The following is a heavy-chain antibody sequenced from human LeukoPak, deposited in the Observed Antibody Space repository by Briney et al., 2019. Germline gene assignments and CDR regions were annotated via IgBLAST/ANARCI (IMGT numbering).Heavy chain of an antibody. CDR1: GGTFSSYA. Sequence: GASVKVSCKASGGTFSSYAISWVRQAPGQGLEWMGRIIPILGIANYAQKFQGRVTITADKSTSTAYMELSSLRSEDTAVYYCARSGDPVYYYYYYYMDVWGKGTTVTVSS. CDR3: ARSGDPVYYYYYYYMDV. V-gene: IGHV1-69*04. D-gene: IGHD2-21*01. J-gene: IGHJ6*03. CDR2: IIPILGIA.